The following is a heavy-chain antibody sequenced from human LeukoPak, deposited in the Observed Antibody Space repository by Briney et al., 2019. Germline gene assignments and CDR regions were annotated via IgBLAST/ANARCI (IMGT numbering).Heavy chain of an antibody. CDR1: GGSISSSNW. V-gene: IGHV4-4*02. J-gene: IGHJ4*02. D-gene: IGHD2-8*01. Sequence: SGTLSLTCAVSGGSISSSNWWSWVRQPPGKGLEWIGERYHTGDSNYSPSLKSRLTISIDKSKNQFSLRLSSVTAADTAVYYCASDRPQAQWYYFDYWGQGILVTVSS. CDR3: ASDRPQAQWYYFDY. CDR2: RYHTGDS.